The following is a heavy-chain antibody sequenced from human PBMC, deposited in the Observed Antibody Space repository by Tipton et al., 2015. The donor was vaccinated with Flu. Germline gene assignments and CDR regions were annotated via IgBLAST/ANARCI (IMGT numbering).Heavy chain of an antibody. Sequence: SLRLSCTASGFTFHDAWMSWVRQAPGKGLEWVGRILSKTDGGTTGYAAPVKGRFAISRDDSKKTVYLQMNSLKTEDTAMYYCISDVGVLRYAGWGQGTLVTVAS. J-gene: IGHJ4*02. CDR3: ISDVGVLRYAG. D-gene: IGHD3-9*01. V-gene: IGHV3-15*01. CDR2: ILSKTDGGTT. CDR1: GFTFHDAW.